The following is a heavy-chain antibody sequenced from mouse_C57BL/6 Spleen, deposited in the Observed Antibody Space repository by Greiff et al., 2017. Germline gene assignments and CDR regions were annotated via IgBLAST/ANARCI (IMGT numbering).Heavy chain of an antibody. V-gene: IGHV1-54*01. D-gene: IGHD2-1*01. CDR3: ARDHGKALFAY. CDR2: INPGSGGT. CDR1: GYAFTNYL. Sequence: VKLQQSGAELVRPGTSVKVSCKASGYAFTNYLIEWVKQRPGQGLEWIGVINPGSGGTNYNEKFKGKATLTADKSSSTAYMQLSSLTSEDSAVYFCARDHGKALFAYWGHGTLVTVSA. J-gene: IGHJ3*01.